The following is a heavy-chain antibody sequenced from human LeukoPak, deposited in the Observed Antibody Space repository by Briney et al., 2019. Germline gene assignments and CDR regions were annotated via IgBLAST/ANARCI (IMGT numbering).Heavy chain of an antibody. J-gene: IGHJ4*02. CDR1: GFTFRSYD. Sequence: QTGGSLRLSCAASGFTFRSYDMSWVRQAPGKGLEYVSAIGGSGASTYYADSVKGRFTISRDNSKNTLYRQMNRLRAEDSAVYYCAAAHYYDRSSCDDYYFDFWGQGTLVTVSS. CDR2: IGGSGAST. CDR3: AAAHYYDRSSCDDYYFDF. D-gene: IGHD3-22*01. V-gene: IGHV3-23*01.